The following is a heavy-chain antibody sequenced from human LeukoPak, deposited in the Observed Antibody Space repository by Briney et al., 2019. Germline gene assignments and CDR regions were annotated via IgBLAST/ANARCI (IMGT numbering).Heavy chain of an antibody. CDR3: ARSSNPLYYGMDV. Sequence: SETLSLTCAVSGGSISSGGYSWGWIRQPPGKGLEWIGYIYHSGSTYYNPSLKSRVTISVDRSKNQFSLKLSSVTAADTAVYYCARSSNPLYYGMDVWGQGTTVTVSS. J-gene: IGHJ6*02. CDR1: GGSISSGGYS. V-gene: IGHV4-30-2*01. D-gene: IGHD4-11*01. CDR2: IYHSGST.